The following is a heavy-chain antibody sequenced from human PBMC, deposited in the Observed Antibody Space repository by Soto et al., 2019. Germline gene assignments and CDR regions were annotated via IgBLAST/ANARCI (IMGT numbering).Heavy chain of an antibody. Sequence: QVQLVESGGGVVQPGRSLRLSCAASGFTFSSYGMHWVRQAPGKGLEWVAVISYDGSNKYYADSVKGRFTISRDNSKNTLYLQMNSLRSEDTAVYYCARDWSYNWNDDEWDYWGQGTLVTVSS. D-gene: IGHD1-20*01. CDR2: ISYDGSNK. CDR3: ARDWSYNWNDDEWDY. V-gene: IGHV3-30*03. CDR1: GFTFSSYG. J-gene: IGHJ4*02.